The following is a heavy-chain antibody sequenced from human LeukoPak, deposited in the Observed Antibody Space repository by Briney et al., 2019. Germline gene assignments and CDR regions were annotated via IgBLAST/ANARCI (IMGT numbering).Heavy chain of an antibody. Sequence: ASVKVSCKASGYTFTSYDINWVRQATGQGLEWMGWMNPNSGNTGYAQKLQGRVTMTTDTSTSTAYMELRSLRSDDTAVYYCARGSYCSGGSCYAYFDYWGQGTLVTVSS. D-gene: IGHD2-15*01. J-gene: IGHJ4*02. CDR2: MNPNSGNT. CDR1: GYTFTSYD. V-gene: IGHV1-8*01. CDR3: ARGSYCSGGSCYAYFDY.